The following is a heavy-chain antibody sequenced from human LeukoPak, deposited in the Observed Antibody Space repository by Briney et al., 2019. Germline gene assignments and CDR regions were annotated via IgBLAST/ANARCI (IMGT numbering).Heavy chain of an antibody. D-gene: IGHD5-18*01. Sequence: SEPLSLTCTVSGVSIIDYYWSWIRQPPGKGLEWIAYISYNGCTYSNPSLKSRVTISIDTSKNQFSLKLSSVTAADTAIFYCARHKHSSGLASLDFWGPGTLVTVSS. J-gene: IGHJ4*02. CDR3: ARHKHSSGLASLDF. CDR2: ISYNGCT. CDR1: GVSIIDYY. V-gene: IGHV4-59*08.